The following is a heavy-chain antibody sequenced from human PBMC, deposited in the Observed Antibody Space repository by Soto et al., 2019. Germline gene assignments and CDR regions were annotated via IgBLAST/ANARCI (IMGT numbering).Heavy chain of an antibody. CDR3: ARDKPPDIVATPGVNWFDP. Sequence: SVKVSCKASGGTFSSYTISWVRQAPGQGLEWMGRIIPFLGIANYAQKFQGRVTITADTSTSTAYMELRSLRSDDTAVYYCARDKPPDIVATPGVNWFDPWGQGTLVTVSS. CDR1: GGTFSSYT. J-gene: IGHJ5*02. D-gene: IGHD5-12*01. CDR2: IIPFLGIA. V-gene: IGHV1-69*04.